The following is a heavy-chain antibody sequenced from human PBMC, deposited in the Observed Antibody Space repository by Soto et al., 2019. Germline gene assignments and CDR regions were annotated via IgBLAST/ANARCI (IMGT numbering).Heavy chain of an antibody. CDR3: ANLPIAVAAPGFPFDY. CDR2: ISGSGGST. D-gene: IGHD6-19*01. CDR1: GFTFSSYA. Sequence: GGSLRLSCAASGFTFSSYAMSWVRQAPGKGLEWVSAISGSGGSTYYADSVKGRFTISRDNSKNTLYLQMNSLRAEDTAVYYCANLPIAVAAPGFPFDYWGQGTLVTVSS. J-gene: IGHJ4*02. V-gene: IGHV3-23*01.